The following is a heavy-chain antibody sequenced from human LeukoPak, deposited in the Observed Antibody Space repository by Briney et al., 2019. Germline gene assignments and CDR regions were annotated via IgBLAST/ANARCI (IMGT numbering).Heavy chain of an antibody. CDR1: GFTFSSYW. D-gene: IGHD3-3*01. CDR3: AKLPNYDLWSGYLDC. Sequence: GGSLRLSCAASGFTFSSYWMSWVRQAPGKGLEWVAHIKQDGSEKYYVDSVKGRFTISRDNAKNTLYLQMNRLRAEDTAVYYCAKLPNYDLWSGYLDCWGQGTQVTVPP. CDR2: IKQDGSEK. V-gene: IGHV3-7*03. J-gene: IGHJ4*02.